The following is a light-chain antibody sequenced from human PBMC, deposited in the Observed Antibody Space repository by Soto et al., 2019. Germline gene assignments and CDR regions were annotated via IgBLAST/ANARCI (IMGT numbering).Light chain of an antibody. CDR1: QSVSSSY. J-gene: IGKJ1*01. CDR2: GAS. V-gene: IGKV3-20*01. CDR3: QQYGSSPSWT. Sequence: EIALTQSPGTLSLSPGERATLSCRASQSVSSSYLAWYQQKPGQAPMLLIDGASSRATGIPDRFSGSGSGTDLSLTISRLEPEDFTVYSCQQYGSSPSWTFGQGTKVEIK.